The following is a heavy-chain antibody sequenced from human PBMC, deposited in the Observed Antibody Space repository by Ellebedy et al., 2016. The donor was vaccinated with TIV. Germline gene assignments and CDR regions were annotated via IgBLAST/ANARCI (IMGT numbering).Heavy chain of an antibody. CDR1: GFTFSSYA. D-gene: IGHD3-22*01. CDR2: ISGSGGST. CDR3: AKEILSYDSSGYDY. V-gene: IGHV3-23*01. Sequence: GESLKISCAASGFTFSSYAMSWVRQAPGKGLEWVSDISGSGGSTYYADSVKGRFTISRDNSKNTLYLQMNSLRAEDTAVYYCAKEILSYDSSGYDYWGQGTLVTVSS. J-gene: IGHJ4*02.